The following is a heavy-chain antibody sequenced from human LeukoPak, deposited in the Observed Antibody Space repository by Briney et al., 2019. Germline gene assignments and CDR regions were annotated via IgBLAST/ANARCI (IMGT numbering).Heavy chain of an antibody. CDR3: AKDRVGGALEL. D-gene: IGHD2-21*01. J-gene: IGHJ4*02. Sequence: GGSLRLSCAASGFNVSSTYMSWVRQAPGKGLEWVSVIFGGVNTFYADSVKGRFTISRDNAKNSLYLQMNSLTVEDTALYYCAKDRVGGALELWGQGTLATVSS. CDR1: GFNVSSTY. V-gene: IGHV3-53*01. CDR2: IFGGVNT.